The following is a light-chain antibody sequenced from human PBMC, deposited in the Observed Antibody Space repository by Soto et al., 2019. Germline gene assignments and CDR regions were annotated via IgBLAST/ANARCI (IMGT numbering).Light chain of an antibody. Sequence: EIVMTQSPATLSVSPGERATLSCRASQSVSSNLAWYQQKPGLAPRLLIYGASTRATGIPARFSGSGSGTEFTLTISSLQSEDFAVYYCQQYNNWLGTFGQGTKVEIK. CDR2: GAS. CDR1: QSVSSN. J-gene: IGKJ1*01. CDR3: QQYNNWLGT. V-gene: IGKV3-15*01.